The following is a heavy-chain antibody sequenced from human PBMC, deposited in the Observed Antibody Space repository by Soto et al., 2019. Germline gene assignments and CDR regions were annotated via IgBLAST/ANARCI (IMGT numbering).Heavy chain of an antibody. CDR1: GGAISRYY. CDR3: ARVLKLAYGEDGYLDY. Sequence: AETLSLTCTVSGGAISRYYWSWIRQPPGKGLEWIGYIYYSGSTNYNPSLKSRVTISVDTSKNQFSLKLSSVTAADTAVYYCARVLKLAYGEDGYLDYLRQGRLFAVSS. D-gene: IGHD4-17*01. V-gene: IGHV4-59*01. CDR2: IYYSGST. J-gene: IGHJ4*02.